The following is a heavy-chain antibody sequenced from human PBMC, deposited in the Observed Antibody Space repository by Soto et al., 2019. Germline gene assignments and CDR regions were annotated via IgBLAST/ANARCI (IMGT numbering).Heavy chain of an antibody. D-gene: IGHD1-26*01. CDR2: IIPIFGTA. J-gene: IGHJ4*02. CDR3: ARTLISGGATPPRH. V-gene: IGHV1-69*13. Sequence: ASVKVSCKASGGTFSSYAISWVRQAPGQGLEWMGGIIPIFGTANYAQKFQGRVTITADESTSTAYMELSSLRSEDTAVYYCARTLISGGATPPRHWGQGTLVTVSS. CDR1: GGTFSSYA.